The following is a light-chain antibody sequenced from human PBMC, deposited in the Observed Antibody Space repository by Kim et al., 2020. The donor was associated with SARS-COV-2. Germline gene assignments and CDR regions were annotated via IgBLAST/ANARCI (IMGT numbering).Light chain of an antibody. CDR1: SSDVGGYTY. J-gene: IGLJ1*01. V-gene: IGLV2-11*01. CDR2: DVS. CDR3: CSYAGSYTYV. Sequence: GQSVTISCTGTSSDVGGYTYVYWYQQHPGKAPKVMIYDVSKRPSGVPHRFSGSKSGNTASLTISGLQADDEADYYCCSYAGSYTYVFGTGTKVTVL.